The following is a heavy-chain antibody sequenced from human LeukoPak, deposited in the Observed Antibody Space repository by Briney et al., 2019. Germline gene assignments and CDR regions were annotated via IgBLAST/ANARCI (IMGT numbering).Heavy chain of an antibody. D-gene: IGHD6-13*01. CDR3: ASIWAAAGGFHVGDY. CDR2: IIPIFGTA. V-gene: IGHV1-69*06. CDR1: GGTFSSYA. J-gene: IGHJ4*02. Sequence: SVKVSCTASGGTFSSYAISWVRQAPGQGLEGMGGIIPIFGTANYAQKFQGRVTITADKSTSTAYMELSSLRAEDTAVYYCASIWAAAGGFHVGDYWGQGTLVTVSS.